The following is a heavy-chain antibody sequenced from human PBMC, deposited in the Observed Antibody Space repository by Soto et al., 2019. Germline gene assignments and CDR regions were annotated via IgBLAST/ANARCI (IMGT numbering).Heavy chain of an antibody. V-gene: IGHV4-39*01. Sequence: KQSQTLSLTCTVSGGSISSSRNYWGWVRQPPGKGLEWIGIMYYSGSTYYNPSLKSRVTISVDTSKNQVSLMLSSVTAADTAVYYCTRIRKGIVLDTGAFDTWGQGTMVTVSS. J-gene: IGHJ3*02. D-gene: IGHD2-8*01. CDR2: MYYSGST. CDR3: TRIRKGIVLDTGAFDT. CDR1: GGSISSSRNY.